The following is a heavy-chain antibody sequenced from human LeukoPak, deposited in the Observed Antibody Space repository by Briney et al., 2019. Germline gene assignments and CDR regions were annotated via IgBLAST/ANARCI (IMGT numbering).Heavy chain of an antibody. CDR1: GGSISSSNW. CDR3: ARGGLGLKRGDYFDY. J-gene: IGHJ4*02. CDR2: IYHSGST. V-gene: IGHV4-4*02. Sequence: ASGTLSLTCAVSGGSISSSNWWSWVRQPPGKGLEWIGEIYHSGSTNYNPSLKSRVTISVDKSKNQFSLKLSSVTAADTAVYYCARGGLGLKRGDYFDYWGQGTLVTVSS. D-gene: IGHD5-24*01.